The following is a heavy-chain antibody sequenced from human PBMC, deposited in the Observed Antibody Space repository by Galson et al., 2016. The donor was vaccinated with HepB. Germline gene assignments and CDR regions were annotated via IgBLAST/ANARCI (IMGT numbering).Heavy chain of an antibody. CDR1: GFTFSSYA. D-gene: IGHD1-26*01. CDR3: AKEPAPVGSYGVYYYYGMDV. CDR2: ISYAGSNK. J-gene: IGHJ6*02. V-gene: IGHV3-30*18. Sequence: SLRLSCAASGFTFSSYAMYWVRQAPGKGLEWVAVISYAGSNKYYADSVKGRFTISRDNSKNTLFLQMNSLRAEDTAVYYCAKEPAPVGSYGVYYYYGMDVWPRDHGHRLL.